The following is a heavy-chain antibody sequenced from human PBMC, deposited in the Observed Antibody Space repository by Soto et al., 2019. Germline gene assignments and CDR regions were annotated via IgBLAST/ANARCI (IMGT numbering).Heavy chain of an antibody. D-gene: IGHD3-3*01. Sequence: GGSLRLSCAASGFTFSSYAMSWVRQAPGKGLEWVSAISGSGGSTYYADSVKGRFTISRDNSKNTLYLQMNSLRAEDTAVYYCAKAGNLPGYYDFWSGYYEAHYYYYYMDVWGKGTTVTVSS. V-gene: IGHV3-23*01. J-gene: IGHJ6*03. CDR1: GFTFSSYA. CDR3: AKAGNLPGYYDFWSGYYEAHYYYYYMDV. CDR2: ISGSGGST.